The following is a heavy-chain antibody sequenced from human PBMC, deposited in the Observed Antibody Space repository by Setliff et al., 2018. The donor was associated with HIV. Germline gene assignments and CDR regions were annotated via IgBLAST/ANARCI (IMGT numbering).Heavy chain of an antibody. CDR2: ISSNSTYI. Sequence: PGGSLRLSCAASGFTFRGYSMNWVRQAPGKGLEWVSSISSNSTYIYYADSVKGRFTISRDNAKNSLYLQMNSLRAEDTAEYYCAKELAASGLGYFDSWGRGILVTVSS. J-gene: IGHJ4*02. V-gene: IGHV3-21*04. CDR1: GFTFRGYS. D-gene: IGHD3-22*01. CDR3: AKELAASGLGYFDS.